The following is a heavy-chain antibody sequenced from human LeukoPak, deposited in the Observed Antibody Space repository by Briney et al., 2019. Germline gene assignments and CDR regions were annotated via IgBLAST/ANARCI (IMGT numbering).Heavy chain of an antibody. CDR1: GFTFDDYA. CDR2: ISWNSGSI. J-gene: IGHJ4*02. D-gene: IGHD3-10*01. Sequence: PGGSLRLSCAASGFTFDDYAMHWVRQAPGKGLEWVSGISWNSGSIGYANSVKGRFTISRDNSKNTLFLRMDSLRVEDTAIYYCAKMAGMEYGEYYLDYWGQGTLVSVSS. CDR3: AKMAGMEYGEYYLDY. V-gene: IGHV3-9*01.